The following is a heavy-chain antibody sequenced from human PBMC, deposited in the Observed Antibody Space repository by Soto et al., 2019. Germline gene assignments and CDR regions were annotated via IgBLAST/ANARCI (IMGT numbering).Heavy chain of an antibody. J-gene: IGHJ3*02. CDR2: INPATGAA. Sequence: QLHLVQSGAVVKKPGASVTVSCSASGYPVTAYYMHWVRQAPGRGLEWMGGINPATGAAKYTQTFQGRVTRTRDTSASTVFMELSGLTSGDPAVFYCARGGGVGVAGSAAFDMWGQGTLVTVSS. CDR3: ARGGGVGVAGSAAFDM. V-gene: IGHV1-2*02. D-gene: IGHD3-3*01. CDR1: GYPVTAYY.